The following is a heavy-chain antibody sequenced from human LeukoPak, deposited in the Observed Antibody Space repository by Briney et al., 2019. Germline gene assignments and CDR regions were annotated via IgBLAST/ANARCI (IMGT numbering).Heavy chain of an antibody. V-gene: IGHV3-7*01. Sequence: GRSLRLSCAAAGFTFSDYWMNWVRQAPGKGLEWLANINKDRSKKDYVDSVKGRFHSSRDNAKNSLSLQMDSLRVEDTAVYHCVRDAPGREGPHYWGQGILVTVSS. CDR3: VRDAPGREGPHY. J-gene: IGHJ4*02. D-gene: IGHD1-26*01. CDR1: GFTFSDYW. CDR2: INKDRSKK.